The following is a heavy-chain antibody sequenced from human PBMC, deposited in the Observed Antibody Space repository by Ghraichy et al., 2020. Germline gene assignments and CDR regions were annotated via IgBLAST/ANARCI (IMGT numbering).Heavy chain of an antibody. V-gene: IGHV1-69*06. CDR3: ARVGDYIWGSYRPLSYYMDV. CDR1: GGTFSSYA. Sequence: SVKVSCKASGGTFSSYAISWVRQAPGQGLEWMGGIIPIFGTANYAQKFQGRVTITADKSTSTAYMELSSLRSEDTAVYYCARVGDYIWGSYRPLSYYMDVWGKGTTVTVSS. CDR2: IIPIFGTA. J-gene: IGHJ6*03. D-gene: IGHD3-16*02.